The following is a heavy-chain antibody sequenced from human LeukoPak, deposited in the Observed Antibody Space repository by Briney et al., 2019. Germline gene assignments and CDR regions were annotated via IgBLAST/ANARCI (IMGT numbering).Heavy chain of an antibody. D-gene: IGHD1-26*01. Sequence: KXSCXXXGYSXXXYWIGWVRQMPGKGLEWMGIIYPGDSDTRYSPSFQGQVTISADKSISTAYLQWSSLKASDTAMYYCARRIVGATYFDYWGQGTLVTVSS. CDR3: ARRIVGATYFDY. CDR2: IYPGDSDT. J-gene: IGHJ4*02. V-gene: IGHV5-51*01. CDR1: GYSXXXYW.